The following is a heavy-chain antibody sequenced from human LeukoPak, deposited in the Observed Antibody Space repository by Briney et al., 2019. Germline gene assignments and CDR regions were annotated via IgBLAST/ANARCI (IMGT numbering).Heavy chain of an antibody. V-gene: IGHV3-30*18. CDR2: ISYDGGNK. D-gene: IGHD3-3*01. CDR3: AKDYRPHDFWSGLVDY. J-gene: IGHJ4*02. CDR1: GFTFSNYG. Sequence: SGRSLRLSCAASGFTFSNYGMHWVRQAPGKGLEWVTLISYDGGNKYYADSVKGRFTISRDNSKNTLYLQMNSLRAEDTAVYYCAKDYRPHDFWSGLVDYWGQGTLVTVSS.